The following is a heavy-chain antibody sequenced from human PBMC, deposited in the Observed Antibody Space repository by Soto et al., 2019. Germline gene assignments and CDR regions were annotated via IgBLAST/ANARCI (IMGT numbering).Heavy chain of an antibody. J-gene: IGHJ5*01. V-gene: IGHV3-21*01. CDR1: GFTFSSYS. Sequence: LSPSCATSGFTFSSYSMDWVRQAPGKGLEWVSSISGGSAYIYYADSVKGRFTISRDNAKNSLYLQMNSLRAEDTAVYCCAKNGGGWFDSWGQGTLVTVSS. CDR3: AKNGGGWFDS. D-gene: IGHD3-16*01. CDR2: ISGGSAYI.